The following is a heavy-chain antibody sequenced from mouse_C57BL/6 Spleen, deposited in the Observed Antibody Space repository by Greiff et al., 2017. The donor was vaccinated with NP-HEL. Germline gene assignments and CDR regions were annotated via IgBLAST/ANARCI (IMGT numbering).Heavy chain of an antibody. V-gene: IGHV5-6*02. Sequence: EVMLVESGGDLVKPGGSLKLSCAASGFTFSSYGMSWVRQTPDKRLEWVATISSGGSYTYYPDSVKGRFTISRDNAKNTLYLQMSSLKSEDTAMYYCARRLLRSRHWYFDVWGTGTTVTVSS. D-gene: IGHD1-1*01. CDR1: GFTFSSYG. CDR3: ARRLLRSRHWYFDV. CDR2: ISSGGSYT. J-gene: IGHJ1*03.